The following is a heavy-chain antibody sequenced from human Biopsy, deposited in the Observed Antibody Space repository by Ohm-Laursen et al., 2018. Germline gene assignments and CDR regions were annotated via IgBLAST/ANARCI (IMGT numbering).Heavy chain of an antibody. V-gene: IGHV1-8*01. CDR3: GRAVRNQLLTDP. Sequence: SVTASCKLSGSTFTSYDITWARQASGQWTEWQGWLNPAIGNSNFGPKFRGIVTVTSNPSISTAYMELSGLTADDTATYYCGRAVRNQLLTDPWGQGTLVTVTS. CDR2: LNPAIGNS. CDR1: GSTFTSYD. J-gene: IGHJ5*02. D-gene: IGHD1-7*01.